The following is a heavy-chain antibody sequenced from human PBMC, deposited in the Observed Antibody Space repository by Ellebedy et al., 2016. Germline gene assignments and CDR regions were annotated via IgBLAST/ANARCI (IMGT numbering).Heavy chain of an antibody. V-gene: IGHV3-23*01. CDR3: VRTVASPHPYYFDS. CDR2: IGNTAGSS. CDR1: GFTFTSYA. J-gene: IGHJ4*02. D-gene: IGHD6-6*01. Sequence: GGSLRLSXAASGFTFTSYAISWVRQAPGKGLEWVSSIGNTAGSSFHADFVKGRFTVSRDASKNTVYLQMNSLRADDTALYYCVRTVASPHPYYFDSWGQGALVTVSS.